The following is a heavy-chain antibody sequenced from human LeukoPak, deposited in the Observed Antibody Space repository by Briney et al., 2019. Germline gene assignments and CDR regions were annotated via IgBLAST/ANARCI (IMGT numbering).Heavy chain of an antibody. V-gene: IGHV3-23*01. Sequence: GGSLRLSCAASGFTFSSYAMSWVRQAPGKGLEWVSAISDSGGSTYYADSVKGRFTISRDNSKNTLYLQMNSLRAEDTAVYYCAKISSVVTAIRPFDYWGQGTLVTVSS. CDR3: AKISSVVTAIRPFDY. J-gene: IGHJ4*02. CDR2: ISDSGGST. D-gene: IGHD2-21*02. CDR1: GFTFSSYA.